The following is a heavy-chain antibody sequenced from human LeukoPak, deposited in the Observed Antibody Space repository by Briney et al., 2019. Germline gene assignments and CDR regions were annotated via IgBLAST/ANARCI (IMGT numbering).Heavy chain of an antibody. V-gene: IGHV1-69*04. J-gene: IGHJ4*02. CDR1: GGTFSCYA. D-gene: IGHD2-2*02. CDR3: ARDSDRWAGYCSSTSCYTRGLFDY. Sequence: SVKVSCKASGGTFSCYAISWVRQAPGQGLEWMGRIIPILGIANYAQKFQGRVTITADKSTSTAYMELSSLRSEDTAVYYCARDSDRWAGYCSSTSCYTRGLFDYWGQGTLVTVSS. CDR2: IIPILGIA.